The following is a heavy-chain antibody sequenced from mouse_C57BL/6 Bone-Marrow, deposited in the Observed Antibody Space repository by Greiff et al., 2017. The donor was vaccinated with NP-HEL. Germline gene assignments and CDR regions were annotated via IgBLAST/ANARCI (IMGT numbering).Heavy chain of an antibody. Sequence: EVMLVESGGGLVQSGRSLRLSCATSGFTFSDFYMEWVRQAPGKGLEWIAASRNKANDYTTEYSASVKGRFIVSRDTSQSILYLQMNALRAEDTAMYYCERDEDTTGGSMDYWGQGTSVTVSS. CDR2: SRNKANDYTT. D-gene: IGHD1-1*01. CDR1: GFTFSDFY. CDR3: ERDEDTTGGSMDY. J-gene: IGHJ4*01. V-gene: IGHV7-1*01.